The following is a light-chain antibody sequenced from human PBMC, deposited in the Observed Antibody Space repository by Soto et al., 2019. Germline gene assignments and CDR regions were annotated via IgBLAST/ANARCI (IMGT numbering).Light chain of an antibody. CDR2: GAS. CDR3: QQYGSSPRT. Sequence: EIVLTQSPDTLSLSPGERATLSCRASQSVSSSYLAWYQQKPGQAPRLLISGASSRATGIPDRFSGSGSGTDFTLTISRLEPEDFAVYYCQQYGSSPRTFGQGTKVDIK. V-gene: IGKV3-20*01. J-gene: IGKJ1*01. CDR1: QSVSSSY.